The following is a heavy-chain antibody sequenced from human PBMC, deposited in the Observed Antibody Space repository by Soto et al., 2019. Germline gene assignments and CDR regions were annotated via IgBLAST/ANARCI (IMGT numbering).Heavy chain of an antibody. CDR2: IIPIFGTA. D-gene: IGHD2-15*01. Sequence: QVQLVQSGAEVKKPGSSVKVSCKASGGTFSSYAISWVRQAPGQGLEWMGGIIPIFGTANYAQKFQGRVTITADESTSTAHMELSSLRSDDTAVYYCARDYGHDCSGGNCYFYFWGQGTLVTVSS. CDR3: ARDYGHDCSGGNCYFYF. CDR1: GGTFSSYA. V-gene: IGHV1-69*01. J-gene: IGHJ4*02.